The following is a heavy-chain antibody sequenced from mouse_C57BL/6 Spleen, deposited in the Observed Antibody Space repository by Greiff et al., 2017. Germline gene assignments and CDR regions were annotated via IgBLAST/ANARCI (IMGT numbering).Heavy chain of an antibody. Sequence: QVQLQQPGAELVKPGASVKLSCKASGYTFTSYWMQWVKQRPGQGLEWIGEIDPSDSYTNYNQQFKGKATLTVDTSSSTAYMQLSSLTSEDSAVYYCARSITTVVDHYYAMDYWGQGTSVTVSS. V-gene: IGHV1-50*01. CDR1: GYTFTSYW. J-gene: IGHJ4*01. D-gene: IGHD1-1*01. CDR2: IDPSDSYT. CDR3: ARSITTVVDHYYAMDY.